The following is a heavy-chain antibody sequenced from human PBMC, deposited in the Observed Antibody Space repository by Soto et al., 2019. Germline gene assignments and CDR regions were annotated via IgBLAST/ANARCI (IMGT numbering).Heavy chain of an antibody. CDR2: IYHTGST. J-gene: IGHJ2*01. V-gene: IGHV4-38-2*01. CDR3: AGEARTLDWYLDL. CDR1: GYSINGDNY. Sequence: SETLSLTCAVSGYSINGDNYWGWIRQPPGKGLEWIGSIYHTGSTYYSPPLKGRVTISLDTSNNRCSLKLSSVTAADTAVYFCAGEARTLDWYLDLWGRGTLVT. D-gene: IGHD3-10*01.